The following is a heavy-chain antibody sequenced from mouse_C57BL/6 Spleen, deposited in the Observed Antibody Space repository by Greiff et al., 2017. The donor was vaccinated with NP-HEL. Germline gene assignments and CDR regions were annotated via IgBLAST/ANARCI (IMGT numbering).Heavy chain of an antibody. Sequence: EVQLVESGGGLVKPGGSLKLSCAASGFTFSDYGMHWVRQAPEKGLEWVAYISSGSSTIYYADTVKGRFTISRDNAKNTLFLQMTSLRSEDTAMYYCARPTYYYGSSYGYAMDYWGQGTSVTVSS. CDR1: GFTFSDYG. CDR3: ARPTYYYGSSYGYAMDY. J-gene: IGHJ4*01. CDR2: ISSGSSTI. D-gene: IGHD1-1*01. V-gene: IGHV5-17*01.